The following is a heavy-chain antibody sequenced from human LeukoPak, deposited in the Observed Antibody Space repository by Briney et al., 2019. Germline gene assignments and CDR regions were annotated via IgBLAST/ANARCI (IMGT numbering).Heavy chain of an antibody. D-gene: IGHD2-15*01. CDR1: GGSFRGYS. J-gene: IGHJ3*01. CDR3: ARGRGGVGYCSGDNCQPIDALDV. CDR2: INHSGST. V-gene: IGHV4-34*01. Sequence: SETLSLTCAVYGGSFRGYSWIWVRQPPGRRPEWIGEINHSGSTNYNPSLKSRVSVSVDTSKNQVSLRLSSVAAADTAVYYCARGRGGVGYCSGDNCQPIDALDVWGQGTMVTVSS.